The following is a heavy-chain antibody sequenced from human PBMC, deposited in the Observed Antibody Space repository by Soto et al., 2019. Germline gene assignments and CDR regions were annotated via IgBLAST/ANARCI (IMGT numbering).Heavy chain of an antibody. CDR3: ASQVVVVAATSYHYYYGMDV. D-gene: IGHD2-15*01. Sequence: ASVKVSCKASGYTFTSYGISWVRQAPGQGLEWMGWISAYNGNTNYAQKLQGRVTMTTDTSTSTAYMELSSPRSEDTAVYYCASQVVVVAATSYHYYYGMDVWGQGTTVTVSS. CDR1: GYTFTSYG. V-gene: IGHV1-18*01. J-gene: IGHJ6*02. CDR2: ISAYNGNT.